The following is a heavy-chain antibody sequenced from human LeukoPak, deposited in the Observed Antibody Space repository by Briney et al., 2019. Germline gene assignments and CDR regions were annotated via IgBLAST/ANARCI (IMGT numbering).Heavy chain of an antibody. Sequence: PGGSLRLSCAVSGLTGSRYQISWVRQAPGKGLQWLSVIHSDDSTQYADSVKGRFTISRDNSKNTLYLQMNSLRAEDTAVYYCAKDLVKSLVGGTLQLWLLYFDYWGQGTLVTVSS. CDR3: AKDLVKSLVGGTLQLWLLYFDY. J-gene: IGHJ4*02. V-gene: IGHV3-53*01. CDR2: IHSDDST. CDR1: GLTGSRYQ. D-gene: IGHD5-18*01.